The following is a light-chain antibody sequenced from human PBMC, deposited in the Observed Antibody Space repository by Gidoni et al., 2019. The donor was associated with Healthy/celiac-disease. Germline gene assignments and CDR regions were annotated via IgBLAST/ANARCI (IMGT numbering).Light chain of an antibody. V-gene: IGKV1-39*01. CDR1: QSISSY. Sequence: DRVTITCGASQSISSYLNWYQQKPGKAPKLLIYAASSLQSGVPSRFSGSGSGTDFTLTISSLQPEDFATYYCQQSYSTLFTFXPXTKVDIK. CDR3: QQSYSTLFT. CDR2: AAS. J-gene: IGKJ3*01.